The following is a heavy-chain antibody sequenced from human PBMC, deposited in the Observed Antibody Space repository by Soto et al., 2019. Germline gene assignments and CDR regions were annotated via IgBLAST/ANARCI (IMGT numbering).Heavy chain of an antibody. CDR3: ARKLGDTYYSDSSGYYDY. CDR1: GGSISSGGYY. CDR2: IYYSGST. D-gene: IGHD3-22*01. J-gene: IGHJ4*02. V-gene: IGHV4-31*03. Sequence: TSETLSLTCTVSGGSISSGGYYWSWIRQHPGKGLEWIGYIYYSGSTYYNPSLKSRVTISVDTSKNQFSLKLSSVTAADTAVYYCARKLGDTYYSDSSGYYDYWGQGTLVTVSS.